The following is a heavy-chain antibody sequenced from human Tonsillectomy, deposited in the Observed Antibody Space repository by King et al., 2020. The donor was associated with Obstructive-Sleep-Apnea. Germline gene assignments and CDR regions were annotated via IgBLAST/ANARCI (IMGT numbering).Heavy chain of an antibody. CDR1: GFTFSNYG. V-gene: IGHV3-30*02. CDR3: AKDLGSTVTRNYFYYAMDV. D-gene: IGHD4-17*01. J-gene: IGHJ6*02. Sequence: VQLVESGGGVIQPGGSLRLSCAASGFTFSNYGMHWVRQVPGKGLEWVAFIRFDESNKNYADSVKGRFTISRDNSKNTLYLEMSSLRAEDTALYWCAKDLGSTVTRNYFYYAMDVWGQGTTVTVSS. CDR2: IRFDESNK.